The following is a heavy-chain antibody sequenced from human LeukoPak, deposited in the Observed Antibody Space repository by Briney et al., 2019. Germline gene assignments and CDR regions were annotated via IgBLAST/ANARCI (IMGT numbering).Heavy chain of an antibody. CDR3: ARTSGDNDGNALYFDY. V-gene: IGHV5-51*01. Sequence: GESLKISCKGSGYSFTSYWIGWVRQMPGKGLEWMGIIYPGDSGTRYSPSFQGQVTISADKSISTAYLQWSSLKASDTAMYYCARTSGDNDGNALYFDYWGQGTLVAVSS. D-gene: IGHD4-23*01. CDR1: GYSFTSYW. CDR2: IYPGDSGT. J-gene: IGHJ4*02.